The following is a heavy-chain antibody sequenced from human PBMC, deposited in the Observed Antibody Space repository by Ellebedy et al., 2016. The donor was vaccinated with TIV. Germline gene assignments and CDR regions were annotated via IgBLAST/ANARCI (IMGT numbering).Heavy chain of an antibody. CDR3: AARGGLSFDY. V-gene: IGHV1-2*02. D-gene: IGHD1-26*01. CDR2: INPNSGGT. J-gene: IGHJ4*02. Sequence: ASVKVSXXASGYTFTGYYMHWVRQAPGQGLEWMGWINPNSGGTNYAQKFQGRVTMTRDTSISTAYMELSSLRSEDTAVYYCAARGGLSFDYWGQGTLVTVSS. CDR1: GYTFTGYY.